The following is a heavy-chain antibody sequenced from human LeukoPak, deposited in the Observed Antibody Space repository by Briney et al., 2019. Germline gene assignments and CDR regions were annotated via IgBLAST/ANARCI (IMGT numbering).Heavy chain of an antibody. CDR1: GFTFSSYS. D-gene: IGHD3-10*01. V-gene: IGHV3-21*01. CDR2: ISSSSSYI. Sequence: GGSLRLSCAASGFTFSSYSMNWVRQAPGKGLEWVSSISSSSSYIYYADSVKGRFTISRDNAKNSLYLQMNSLRAEDTAVYYCARVKITMVLRVTSPYYYYGMDVWGQGTTVTVSS. J-gene: IGHJ6*02. CDR3: ARVKITMVLRVTSPYYYYGMDV.